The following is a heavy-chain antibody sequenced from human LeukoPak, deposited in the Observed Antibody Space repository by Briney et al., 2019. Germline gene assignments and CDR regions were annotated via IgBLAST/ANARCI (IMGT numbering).Heavy chain of an antibody. D-gene: IGHD4-17*01. CDR3: ARGLKTRRDGAARYYFDY. V-gene: IGHV4-34*01. Sequence: SETLSLTCAVYGGSFSGYYWSWIRQPPGKGLEWIGEINHSGSTNYNPSLKSRVTISVDTSKNQFSLKLSSVTAADTAVYHCARGLKTRRDGAARYYFDYWGQGTLVTVSS. J-gene: IGHJ4*02. CDR1: GGSFSGYY. CDR2: INHSGST.